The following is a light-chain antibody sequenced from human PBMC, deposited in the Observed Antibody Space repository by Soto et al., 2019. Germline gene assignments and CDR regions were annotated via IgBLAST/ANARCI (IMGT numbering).Light chain of an antibody. CDR3: QQYNDWPPKRT. CDR2: GAS. J-gene: IGKJ1*01. Sequence: EVVMPQCPVTLSVSPGERATLSCRASQSITTNLAWYQQKPGQAPRLLIYGASTRATGVPARFSGSGSGTQFTLTISSLQSEDFALYYCQQYNDWPPKRTFGQGTRVDFK. V-gene: IGKV3-15*01. CDR1: QSITTN.